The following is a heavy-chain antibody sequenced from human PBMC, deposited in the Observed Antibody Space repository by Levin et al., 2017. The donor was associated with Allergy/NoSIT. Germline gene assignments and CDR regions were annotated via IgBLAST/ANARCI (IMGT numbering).Heavy chain of an antibody. CDR2: INHSGST. CDR3: ATLSDGISVGQSVEVRGSKGWFDP. V-gene: IGHV4-34*01. Sequence: PSETLSLTCAVYGGSFSGYYWTWIRQPPGKGLEWIGEINHSGSTNYNPSLKSRVTISVDTSKNQFSLKLSSVTAADTAVYYCATLSDGISVGQSVEVRGSKGWFDPWGQGTLVTVSS. CDR1: GGSFSGYY. D-gene: IGHD3-10*01. J-gene: IGHJ5*02.